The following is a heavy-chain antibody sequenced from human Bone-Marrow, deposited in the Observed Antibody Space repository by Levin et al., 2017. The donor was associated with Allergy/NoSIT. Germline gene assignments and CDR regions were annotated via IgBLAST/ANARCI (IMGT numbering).Heavy chain of an antibody. CDR1: GFTFSIYG. CDR3: AKGGKSGWFLHYLDQ. J-gene: IGHJ4*02. Sequence: GESLKISCVASGFTFSIYGMHWVRQAPGKGLEWVAVISDDGHKNNYADSVKGRFTISRDDSKNTLYLQMNSLRAEDTAVYFCAKGGKSGWFLHYLDQWGQGTLVTVSS. D-gene: IGHD6-19*01. V-gene: IGHV3-30*18. CDR2: ISDDGHKN.